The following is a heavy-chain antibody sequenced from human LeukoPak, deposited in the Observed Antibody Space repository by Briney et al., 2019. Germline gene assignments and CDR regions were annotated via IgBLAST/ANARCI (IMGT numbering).Heavy chain of an antibody. V-gene: IGHV4-59*01. J-gene: IGHJ4*02. D-gene: IGHD2/OR15-2a*01. CDR1: GGSISSYY. Sequence: SETLSLTCTVSGGSISSYYWSWIRQPPGKWLEWIGYIYYSGSTNYNPSLKSRVTISVDTSKNQFSLKLSSVTAADTAVYYCARSTLILSIDYWGQGTLVTVSS. CDR2: IYYSGST. CDR3: ARSTLILSIDY.